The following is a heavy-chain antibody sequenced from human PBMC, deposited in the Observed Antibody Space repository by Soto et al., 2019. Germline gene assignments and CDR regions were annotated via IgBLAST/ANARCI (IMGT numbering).Heavy chain of an antibody. CDR3: ARLFRRYSGSAGSKIDY. CDR2: IYYSGST. D-gene: IGHD6-6*01. Sequence: SETLSLTCTVSGGSISSSSYYWGWIRQPPGKGLEWIGSIYYSGSTYYNPSLKSRVTISVDTSKNQFSLKLSSVTAADTAVYYCARLFRRYSGSAGSKIDYWGQGTLVTVSS. J-gene: IGHJ4*02. V-gene: IGHV4-39*01. CDR1: GGSISSSSYY.